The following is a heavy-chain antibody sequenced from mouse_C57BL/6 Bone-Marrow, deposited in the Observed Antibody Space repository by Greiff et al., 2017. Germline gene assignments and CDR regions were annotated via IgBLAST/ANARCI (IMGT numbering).Heavy chain of an antibody. D-gene: IGHD2-5*01. V-gene: IGHV1-80*01. CDR3: ARRSNFYYYAMDY. Sequence: VKLMESGAELVKPGASVKISCKASGYAFSSYWMNWVKQRPGKGLEWIGQIYPGDGDTNSNGKFKGKPTLTADKSSSTAYMQLSSLTSEDSAVYFCARRSNFYYYAMDYWGQGTSVTVSS. CDR2: IYPGDGDT. J-gene: IGHJ4*01. CDR1: GYAFSSYW.